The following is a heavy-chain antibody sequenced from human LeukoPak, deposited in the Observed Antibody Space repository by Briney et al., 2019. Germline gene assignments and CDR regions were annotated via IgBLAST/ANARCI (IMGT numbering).Heavy chain of an antibody. CDR3: ANLRLLGFDS. D-gene: IGHD2-21*02. Sequence: GGSLRLSCAPSGFTFRNYWMSWVRQLRGEGLGWVAYIKEDGSDKYSLDSVKCRFTITRHNAKNSLYLQMDSLGAEDTAVYYCANLRLLGFDSWGQGTLVAVSS. J-gene: IGHJ4*02. CDR2: IKEDGSDK. CDR1: GFTFRNYW. V-gene: IGHV3-7*01.